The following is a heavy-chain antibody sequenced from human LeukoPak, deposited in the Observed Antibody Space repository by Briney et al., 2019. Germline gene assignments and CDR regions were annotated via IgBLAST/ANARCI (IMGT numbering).Heavy chain of an antibody. Sequence: SETLSLTCAVYGGSFSGYYWSWIRQPPGKGLEWIGSIYHSGSTYYNPSLKSRVTISVDTSKNQFSLKLSSVTAADTAVYYCARREPGYAIDPWGQGTLVTVSS. CDR3: ARREPGYAIDP. J-gene: IGHJ5*02. V-gene: IGHV4-34*01. D-gene: IGHD1-14*01. CDR2: IYHSGST. CDR1: GGSFSGYY.